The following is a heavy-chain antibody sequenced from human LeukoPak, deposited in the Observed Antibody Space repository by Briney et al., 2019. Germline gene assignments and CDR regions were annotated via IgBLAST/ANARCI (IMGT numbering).Heavy chain of an antibody. CDR1: GFTFSNYW. D-gene: IGHD3-3*01. CDR3: ARDRKTIFGVVIPHFDY. CDR2: IKQDGSEK. Sequence: GGSLRLSCATSGFTFSNYWMNWVRQAPGKGLEWVANIKQDGSEKYYVDSVKGRFTISRDNAKNSLYLQMNSLRAEDTAVYYCARDRKTIFGVVIPHFDYWGQGTLVTVSS. J-gene: IGHJ4*02. V-gene: IGHV3-7*01.